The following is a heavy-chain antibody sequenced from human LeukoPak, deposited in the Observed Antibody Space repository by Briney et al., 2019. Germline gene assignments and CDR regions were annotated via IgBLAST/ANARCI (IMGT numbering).Heavy chain of an antibody. J-gene: IGHJ4*02. CDR1: GYTFTSYG. CDR2: ISAYNGNT. D-gene: IGHD3-3*01. Sequence: ASVKVSCKASGYTFTSYGISWVRQAPGQGLEWIGWISAYNGNTNYAQKLQGRVTMTTDTSTSTAYMELRSLRSDDTAVYYCARVGGHTYYDFWSGYSPFDYWGQGTLVTVSS. CDR3: ARVGGHTYYDFWSGYSPFDY. V-gene: IGHV1-18*01.